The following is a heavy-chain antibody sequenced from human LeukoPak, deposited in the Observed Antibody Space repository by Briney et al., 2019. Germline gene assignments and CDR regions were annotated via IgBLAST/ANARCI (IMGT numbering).Heavy chain of an antibody. CDR3: ARRRRDGYKWSAFDI. CDR1: GGSISSSSYY. J-gene: IGHJ3*02. CDR2: IYYSGST. D-gene: IGHD5-24*01. Sequence: SETLSLTCTVSGGSISSSSYYWGWIRQPPGKGLEWIGSIYYSGSTYYNPSLKSRVTISVDTSKNQFSLKLSSVTAADTAVYYCARRRRDGYKWSAFDIWGQGTMVTVSS. V-gene: IGHV4-39*07.